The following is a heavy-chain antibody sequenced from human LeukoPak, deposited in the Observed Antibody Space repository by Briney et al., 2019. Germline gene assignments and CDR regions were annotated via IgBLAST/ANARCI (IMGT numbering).Heavy chain of an antibody. J-gene: IGHJ4*02. CDR1: GFIFSSHW. D-gene: IGHD1-26*01. CDR2: INLDGNDK. V-gene: IGHV3-7*01. Sequence: PGGSLRLSCAASGFIFSSHWMSWVRQAPGEGLEWVANINLDGNDKNYVDSVKGRFTISRDNAKNSLYLQMNSLRAEDTAMYYCVRSGSYFSKWGQGTLVTVSS. CDR3: VRSGSYFSK.